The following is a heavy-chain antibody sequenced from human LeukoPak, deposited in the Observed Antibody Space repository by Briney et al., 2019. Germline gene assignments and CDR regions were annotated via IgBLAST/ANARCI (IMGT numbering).Heavy chain of an antibody. D-gene: IGHD5/OR15-5a*01. CDR1: GFTFIDHY. CDR2: IRNKANSYTT. CDR3: ARRNSVTQGLDN. J-gene: IGHJ4*02. Sequence: GGSLRLSCAASGFTFIDHYMDWVRQAPGKGLEWIGRIRNKANSYTTEYAASVKGRFTVSRDDSKNSLFLQMNSLESEDTAVYYCARRNSVTQGLDNWGQGALVTVSS. V-gene: IGHV3-72*01.